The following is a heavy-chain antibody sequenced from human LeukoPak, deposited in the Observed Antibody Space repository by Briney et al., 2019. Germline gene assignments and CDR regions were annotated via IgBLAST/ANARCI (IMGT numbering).Heavy chain of an antibody. CDR2: INPNSGGT. Sequence: ASVKVSCKASGYTFTGYYMHWVRQAPGQGLEWMGWINPNSGGTNYAQKFQGRVTMTRDTSISTAYMELGRLRSDDTAVYYCARGLGGVGVFDYWGQGTLVTVSS. J-gene: IGHJ4*02. CDR3: ARGLGGVGVFDY. D-gene: IGHD1-26*01. CDR1: GYTFTGYY. V-gene: IGHV1-2*02.